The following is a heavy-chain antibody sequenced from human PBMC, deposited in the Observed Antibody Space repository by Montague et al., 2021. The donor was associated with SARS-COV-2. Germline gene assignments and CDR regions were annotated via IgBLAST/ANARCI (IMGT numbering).Heavy chain of an antibody. J-gene: IGHJ6*02. CDR1: GFIFSNFA. CDR2: ISYDGSNK. CDR3: VGQLLFHYYGMDV. V-gene: IGHV3-30*04. Sequence: SLRLSCAASGFIFSNFAFHWVRQAPGKGLEWVAVISYDGSNKYYADSVKGRFTISRDNSKNTLYLQMNSLRAEDTAVYYCVGQLLFHYYGMDVWGQGTTVTVSS. D-gene: IGHD2-2*01.